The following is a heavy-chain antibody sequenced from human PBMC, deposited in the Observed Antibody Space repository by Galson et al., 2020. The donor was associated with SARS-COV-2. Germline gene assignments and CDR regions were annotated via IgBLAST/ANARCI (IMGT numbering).Heavy chain of an antibody. V-gene: IGHV3-21*01. CDR3: VRSRVGEAFDS. Sequence: GESLKISCATSGFDFSAYSMNWVRQAPGKGLEWVSSISRLSNDIYYADSVKGRFTISRDNANNSVYLHLNSLRAEDTAVYYCVRSRVGEAFDSWGQGILVTVSS. J-gene: IGHJ4*02. CDR2: ISRLSNDI. D-gene: IGHD3-16*01. CDR1: GFDFSAYS.